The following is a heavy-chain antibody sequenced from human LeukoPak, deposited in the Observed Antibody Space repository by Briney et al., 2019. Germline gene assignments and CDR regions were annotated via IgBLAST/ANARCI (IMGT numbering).Heavy chain of an antibody. D-gene: IGHD4-11*01. CDR1: GFTFSSYR. Sequence: GGSLRLACAAYGFTFSSYRMKSVRQAPGKGLEWVSSITSSSSYLYYAHSVKGRFTISRDNAKTSLYLQMNSLRAEDTAVYYCASLFPHPTTDPYYYYMDVWGKGTTVTVSS. V-gene: IGHV3-21*01. J-gene: IGHJ6*03. CDR2: ITSSSSYL. CDR3: ASLFPHPTTDPYYYYMDV.